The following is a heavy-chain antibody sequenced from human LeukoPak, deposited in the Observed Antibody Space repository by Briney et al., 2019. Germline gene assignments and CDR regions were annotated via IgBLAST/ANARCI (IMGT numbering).Heavy chain of an antibody. J-gene: IGHJ5*02. D-gene: IGHD2-21*02. CDR3: ARSLKRLVTNWFDP. Sequence: SQTLSLTCTVSGGSISSGGYYWSWIRQHPGKGLEWIGYIYYSGSTYYNPSLKSRVTISVDTSKNQFSLKLSSVTAADTAVYYCARSLKRLVTNWFDPWGQGTLVTVSS. V-gene: IGHV4-31*03. CDR1: GGSISSGGYY. CDR2: IYYSGST.